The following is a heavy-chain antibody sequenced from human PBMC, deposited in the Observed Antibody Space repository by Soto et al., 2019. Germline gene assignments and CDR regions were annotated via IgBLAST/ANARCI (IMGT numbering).Heavy chain of an antibody. J-gene: IGHJ4*02. D-gene: IGHD3-10*01. CDR2: INPNNVDT. V-gene: IGHV1-2*06. Sequence: QVQLVQSGAEVEKPGASVKVSCKTSGYFFTSHYIHWVRLAPGRGLEWMGRINPNNVDTNTPQKFQGRVPMTSDTSISTAYMEMSGLRSDDTALYYCAREVTYGGGSFSLGLWGQGTLVTVSS. CDR3: AREVTYGGGSFSLGL. CDR1: GYFFTSHY.